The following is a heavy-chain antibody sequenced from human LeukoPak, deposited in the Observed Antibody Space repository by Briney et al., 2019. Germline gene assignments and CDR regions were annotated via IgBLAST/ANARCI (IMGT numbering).Heavy chain of an antibody. CDR3: ARIVAGYDILTGYYPYYFYY. D-gene: IGHD3-9*01. V-gene: IGHV4-31*03. Sequence: SETLSLTCTVSGGSISSGGYYWSWIRQHPGKGLEWIGYIYYSGSTYYNPSLKSRVTISVDTSKNQFSLKLSSVTAADTAVYYCARIVAGYDILTGYYPYYFYYWGQGTLVTVSS. CDR2: IYYSGST. CDR1: GGSISSGGYY. J-gene: IGHJ4*02.